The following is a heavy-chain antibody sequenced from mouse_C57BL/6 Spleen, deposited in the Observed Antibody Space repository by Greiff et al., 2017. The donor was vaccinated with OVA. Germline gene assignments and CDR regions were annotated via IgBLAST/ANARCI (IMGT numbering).Heavy chain of an antibody. CDR3: ARASIVTTSWYFDV. D-gene: IGHD2-5*01. Sequence: EVKLVESGGGLVKPGGSLKLSCAASGFTFSSYAMSWVRQTPEKRLEWVATISDGGSYTYYPDNVKGRFTISRDNAKNNLYLQMSHLKSEDTAMYYCARASIVTTSWYFDVWGTGTTVTVSS. CDR1: GFTFSSYA. V-gene: IGHV5-4*03. J-gene: IGHJ1*03. CDR2: ISDGGSYT.